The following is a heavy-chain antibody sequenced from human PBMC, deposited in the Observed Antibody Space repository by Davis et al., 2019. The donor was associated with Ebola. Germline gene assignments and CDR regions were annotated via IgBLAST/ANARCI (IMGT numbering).Heavy chain of an antibody. CDR2: IAHDGNDK. CDR1: GFTFSTYA. J-gene: IGHJ4*02. V-gene: IGHV3-30-3*01. CDR3: ARVASDSTDWYPFDY. D-gene: IGHD6-19*01. Sequence: GESLKISCVVSGFTFSTYAMHWVRQAPGKGLEWVAVIAHDGNDKYYADSVRGRFTISRDNSKNTLYVQMNSLRAEDTALYYCARVASDSTDWYPFDYWGQGTLVTVSS.